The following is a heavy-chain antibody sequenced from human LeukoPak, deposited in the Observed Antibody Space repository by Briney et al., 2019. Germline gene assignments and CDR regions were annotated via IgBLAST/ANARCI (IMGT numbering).Heavy chain of an antibody. D-gene: IGHD3-3*01. Sequence: PSETLSLTCAVYGGSFSGYYWSWIRQPPGKGLEWIGEINHSGSTNYNPSLKSRVTISVDTSKNQFSLKLSSVTAADTAAYYCARGRVDFWSGSTYYSDYWGQGTLVTVSS. CDR3: ARGRVDFWSGSTYYSDY. V-gene: IGHV4-34*01. CDR2: INHSGST. J-gene: IGHJ4*02. CDR1: GGSFSGYY.